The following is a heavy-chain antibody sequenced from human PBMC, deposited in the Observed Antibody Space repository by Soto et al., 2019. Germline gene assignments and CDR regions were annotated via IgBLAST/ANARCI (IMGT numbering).Heavy chain of an antibody. CDR3: ARGLRDTAMVTVPYHFDY. CDR2: IHHSGST. CDR1: GGSFSAYH. J-gene: IGHJ4*02. V-gene: IGHV4-34*01. Sequence: QMQLQQWGAGLLKPSETLSLTCAVYGGSFSAYHWSWIRQPPGKGLEWIGEIHHSGSTNYNPSLKSRVSMSVDTSKKQFSLKMSSVTAADTAMYYCARGLRDTAMVTVPYHFDYWGQGTLVSVSS. D-gene: IGHD5-18*01.